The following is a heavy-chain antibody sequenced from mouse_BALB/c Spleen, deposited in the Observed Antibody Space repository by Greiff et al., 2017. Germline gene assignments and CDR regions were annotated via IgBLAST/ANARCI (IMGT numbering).Heavy chain of an antibody. CDR2: IRNKANGYTT. CDR1: GFTFTDYY. V-gene: IGHV7-3*02. D-gene: IGHD1-1*01. CDR3: ARVLYGTYYAMDY. Sequence: EVQGVESGGGLVQPGGSLRLSCATSGFTFTDYYMSWVRQPPGKALEWLGFIRNKANGYTTEYSASVKGRFTISRDNSQSILYLQMNTLRAEDSATYYCARVLYGTYYAMDYWGQGTSVTVSS. J-gene: IGHJ4*01.